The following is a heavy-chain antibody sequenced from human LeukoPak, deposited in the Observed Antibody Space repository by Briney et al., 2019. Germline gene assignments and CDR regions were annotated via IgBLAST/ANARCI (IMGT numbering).Heavy chain of an antibody. CDR2: IKQDGSEK. J-gene: IGHJ6*02. Sequence: GGSLRLSCAASGFTFSSYWMSWVRQAPGKGLEWVANIKQDGSEKYYVDSVRGRFTISRDNAKNSLYLQMNSLRAEDTAVYYCARVKYSSSWFHYYYYCMDVWGQGTTVTVSS. D-gene: IGHD6-13*01. CDR1: GFTFSSYW. V-gene: IGHV3-7*01. CDR3: ARVKYSSSWFHYYYYCMDV.